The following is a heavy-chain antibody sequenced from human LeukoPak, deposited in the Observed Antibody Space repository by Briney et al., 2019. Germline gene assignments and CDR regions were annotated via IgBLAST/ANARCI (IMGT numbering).Heavy chain of an antibody. CDR3: GRAMEVYQLLPDY. D-gene: IGHD2-2*01. Sequence: GGSLRLSCAASGFTFSSSGMHWVRQAPGKGLQWVAVISYDGSNKYYTNSVKGRFTISRDNSNNTLHLQMNSLRAEDTAVYYCGRAMEVYQLLPDYWGQGTLVTVSS. CDR2: ISYDGSNK. CDR1: GFTFSSSG. V-gene: IGHV3-30*03. J-gene: IGHJ4*02.